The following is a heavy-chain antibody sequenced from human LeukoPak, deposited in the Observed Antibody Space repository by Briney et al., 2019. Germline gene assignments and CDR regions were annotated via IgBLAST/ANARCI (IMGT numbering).Heavy chain of an antibody. V-gene: IGHV3-7*01. CDR3: ARAGGGNMDFQH. J-gene: IGHJ1*01. Sequence: GGSLRLSCEASGISLSNYWLTWVRQAPGKGLEWVANIRQDGKEIYYVDSAKGRFTISRDDAKNSVFLEMNGLRVEDTAVYYCARAGGGNMDFQHWGQGTLVTVSS. D-gene: IGHD4-23*01. CDR2: IRQDGKEI. CDR1: GISLSNYW.